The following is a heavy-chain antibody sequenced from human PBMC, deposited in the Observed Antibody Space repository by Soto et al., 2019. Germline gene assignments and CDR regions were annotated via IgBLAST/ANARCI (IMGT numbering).Heavy chain of an antibody. CDR2: IRSKANSYAT. CDR3: TRHGEGGSYSGIPN. Sequence: EVQLVESGGGLVQPGGSLKLSCAASGFTFSGSAMHWVRQASGKGLEWVGRIRSKANSYATAYAASVKGRFTISRDDSKNTAYLQMNSLKTEDTAVYYCTRHGEGGSYSGIPNWGQGTLVTVSS. CDR1: GFTFSGSA. V-gene: IGHV3-73*02. D-gene: IGHD1-26*01. J-gene: IGHJ4*02.